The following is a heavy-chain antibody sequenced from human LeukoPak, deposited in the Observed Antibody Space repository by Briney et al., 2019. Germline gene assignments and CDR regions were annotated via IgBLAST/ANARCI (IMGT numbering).Heavy chain of an antibody. CDR3: ARKYPDHWFDP. J-gene: IGHJ5*02. D-gene: IGHD6-6*01. CDR1: GGSISSGNFY. Sequence: SETLSLTCTVSGGSISSGNFYWSWIRQPPGTGLEWIGYIFYLGSTYYNLSLKSRVTMSVDTSKNQFFLKLRSVTAADTAVYYCARKYPDHWFDPWGQGTLVTVSS. V-gene: IGHV4-30-4*01. CDR2: IFYLGST.